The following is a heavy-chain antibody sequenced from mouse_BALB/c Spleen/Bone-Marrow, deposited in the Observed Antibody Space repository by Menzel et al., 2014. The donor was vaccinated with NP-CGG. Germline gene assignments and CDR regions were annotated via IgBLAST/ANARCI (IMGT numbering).Heavy chain of an antibody. CDR3: SRGVLAYFDY. Sequence: EVKLMESGPELVKPGASVKVSCKAPGYAFTNYNMNWVKQSHGKSLEWIGYIDPYSGGTNYNQKFRGKATLTVDKSSSTAYMHLNSLTSEDSAVYYCSRGVLAYFDYWGQGTTLTVSS. J-gene: IGHJ2*01. V-gene: IGHV1S135*01. CDR2: IDPYSGGT. D-gene: IGHD2-14*01. CDR1: GYAFTNYN.